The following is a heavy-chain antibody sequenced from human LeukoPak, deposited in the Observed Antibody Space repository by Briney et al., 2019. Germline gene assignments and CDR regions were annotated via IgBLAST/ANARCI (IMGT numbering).Heavy chain of an antibody. V-gene: IGHV4-34*01. CDR3: ARKAMIVVVDWFDA. Sequence: SETLSLTCAVYGGSFSGYYWSWIRQPPGKGREWIGEINHSGSTNYNPSLKSRVTISVDTSKNQFSLKLSSVTAADTAVYYCARKAMIVVVDWFDAWGQGTLVTVFS. CDR2: INHSGST. D-gene: IGHD3-22*01. J-gene: IGHJ5*02. CDR1: GGSFSGYY.